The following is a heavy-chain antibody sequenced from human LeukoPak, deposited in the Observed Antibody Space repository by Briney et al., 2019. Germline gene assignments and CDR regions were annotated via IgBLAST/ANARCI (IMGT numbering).Heavy chain of an antibody. CDR1: GGSISSYY. CDR3: ARGEYYDSSGYRYYYYGMDV. V-gene: IGHV4-59*01. D-gene: IGHD3-22*01. CDR2: IYYSGST. Sequence: SETLSLTCTVSGGSISSYYWSWIRRPPGKGLEWIGYIYYSGSTNYNPSLKSRVTISVDTSKNQFSLKLSSVTAADTAVYYCARGEYYDSSGYRYYYYGMDVWGQGTTVTVSS. J-gene: IGHJ6*02.